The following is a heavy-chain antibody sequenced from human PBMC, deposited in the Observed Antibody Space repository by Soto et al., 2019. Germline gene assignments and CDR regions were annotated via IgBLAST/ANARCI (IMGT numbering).Heavy chain of an antibody. CDR2: IYYSGST. V-gene: IGHV4-61*01. CDR1: GGSVSSGSYY. J-gene: IGHJ5*02. D-gene: IGHD6-19*01. CDR3: ARRRAVAGTRGGAYNWFDP. Sequence: SETLSLTCTVSGGSVSSGSYYWSWIRQPPXKGLGWMGYIYYSGSTNYNPSLKSRVTISVDTSKNQFSLKLSSVTAADTAVYYCARRRAVAGTRGGAYNWFDPWGQGTLVTVSS.